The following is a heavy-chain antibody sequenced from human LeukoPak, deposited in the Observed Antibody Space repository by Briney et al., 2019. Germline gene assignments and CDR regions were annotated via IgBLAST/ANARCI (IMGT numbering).Heavy chain of an antibody. CDR1: GFYFSGYS. D-gene: IGHD1-1*01. J-gene: IGHJ6*03. CDR2: INSGSTYM. Sequence: PGGSLRLSCGASGFYFSGYSMNWVRQAPGKGLEWVSSINSGSTYMYYADPVKGRFTISRDNAKNSLHLQMDSLRAEDTAVYFCARVEATTGRNYHYYYMDVWGKGTTVIVSS. CDR3: ARVEATTGRNYHYYYMDV. V-gene: IGHV3-21*01.